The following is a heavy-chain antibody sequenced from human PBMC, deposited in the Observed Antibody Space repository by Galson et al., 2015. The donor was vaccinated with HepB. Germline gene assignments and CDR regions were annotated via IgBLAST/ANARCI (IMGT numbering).Heavy chain of an antibody. CDR3: ARGGPQGWEVPYYFDF. CDR2: ISVYNGNT. D-gene: IGHD1-26*01. Sequence: SVKVSCKASGYTFSDFGISWVRQAPGQGLEWMGWISVYNGNTNYAQKFQGRVIMTTDTSTSTAYMELRSLRSDDTAVYYCARGGPQGWEVPYYFDFWGQGTLVTVSS. J-gene: IGHJ4*02. CDR1: GYTFSDFG. V-gene: IGHV1-18*01.